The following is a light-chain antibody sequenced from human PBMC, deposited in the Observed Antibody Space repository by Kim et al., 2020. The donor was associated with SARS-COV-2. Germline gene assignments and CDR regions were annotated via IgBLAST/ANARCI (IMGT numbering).Light chain of an antibody. V-gene: IGKV3-20*01. CDR1: QTVSRSF. CDR2: GAA. Sequence: EIVLTQSPGTLSLSPGEKATLSCRASQTVSRSFLAWYQQKPGQAPRLLIKGAAIRATGIPDRFSGSGSGTNFSLTISRLEPEDIAVYYCQQYGSSPRTFGQATKVDIK. CDR3: QQYGSSPRT. J-gene: IGKJ1*01.